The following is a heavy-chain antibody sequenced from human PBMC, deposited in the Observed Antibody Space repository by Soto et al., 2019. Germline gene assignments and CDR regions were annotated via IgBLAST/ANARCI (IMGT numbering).Heavy chain of an antibody. CDR2: ISDDGSNN. CDR3: ARDEDGNYESNFDY. D-gene: IGHD1-7*01. J-gene: IGHJ4*02. CDR1: GFTFSSYA. V-gene: IGHV3-30-3*01. Sequence: VQLVESGGGVVQPGRSLRLSCAASGFTFSSYAMHWVRQAPGKGLEWVAVISDDGSNNYYADSVKGRFTISRDNSKNALYLEMNSLRAEDTAVYYCARDEDGNYESNFDYWGEGTLVTVSS.